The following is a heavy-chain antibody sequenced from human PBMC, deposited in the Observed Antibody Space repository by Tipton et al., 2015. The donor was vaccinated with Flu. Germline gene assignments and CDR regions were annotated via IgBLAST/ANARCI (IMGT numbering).Heavy chain of an antibody. CDR3: GKTPDP. V-gene: IGHV4-31*03. CDR1: GDSMSNGGYY. CDR2: IYYSGRS. Sequence: LRLSCTVSGDSMSNGGYYWTWIRQRPGKGLEWIGYIYYSGRSLYNPSLNSRLTISVDKSQNQFSLKLTSVTAADTAVYYCGKTPDPWGQGILVTVSS. J-gene: IGHJ5*02.